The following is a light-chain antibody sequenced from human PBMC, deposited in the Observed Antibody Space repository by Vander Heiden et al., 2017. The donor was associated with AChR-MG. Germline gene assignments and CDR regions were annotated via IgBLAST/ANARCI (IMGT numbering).Light chain of an antibody. CDR2: GKN. CDR1: SLRSYY. V-gene: IGLV3-19*01. CDR3: NSRDSSGNHLV. J-gene: IGLJ1*01. Sequence: SSDLTPAPAVSVALGQTVRITCQGDSLRSYYASWYQQKPGQAPVLVIYGKNNRPSGIPDRFSGSSSGNTASLTITGAQAEDEADYYCNSRDSSGNHLVFGTGTKVTVL.